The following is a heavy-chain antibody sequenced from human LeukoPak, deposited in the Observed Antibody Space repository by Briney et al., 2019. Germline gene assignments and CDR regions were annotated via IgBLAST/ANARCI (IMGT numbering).Heavy chain of an antibody. CDR3: ARVSGGSDWYY. V-gene: IGHV1-2*02. D-gene: IGHD6-19*01. CDR1: GYTFTNYY. CDR2: INPNSGDT. Sequence: ASVKVSCKASGYTFTNYYLHWVRQAPGQGPEWMGWINPNSGDTKYAQRFQGRVTMTRDTSTTTAYMELYNLGSDDTAVYYCARVSGGSDWYYWGQGALITVSS. J-gene: IGHJ4*02.